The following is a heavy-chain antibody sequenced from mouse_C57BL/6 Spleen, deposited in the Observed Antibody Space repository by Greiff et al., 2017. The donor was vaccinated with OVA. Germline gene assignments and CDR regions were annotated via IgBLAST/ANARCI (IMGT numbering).Heavy chain of an antibody. CDR2: IYPRSGNT. D-gene: IGHD2-3*01. CDR3: ARFHDGYYRYAMDY. CDR1: GYTFTSYG. J-gene: IGHJ4*01. V-gene: IGHV1-81*01. Sequence: QVQLQQSGAELARPGASVKLSCKASGYTFTSYGISWVKQRTGQGLEWIGEIYPRSGNTYYNEKFKGKATLTADKSSSTAYMELRSLTSEDSAVYFCARFHDGYYRYAMDYWGQGTSVTVSS.